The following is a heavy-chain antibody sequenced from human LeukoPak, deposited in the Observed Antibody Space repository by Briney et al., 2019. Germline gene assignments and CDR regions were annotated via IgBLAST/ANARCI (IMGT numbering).Heavy chain of an antibody. Sequence: PSQTLSLTCAVSGGSISSGDYSWSWIRQPPGSGLEWIGYIWHSGHTNYNPSLRSRVTISLARSNNQFSLRLSSVTAADTAVYYCARHWPRIAAADYFDYWGQGTLVTVSS. V-gene: IGHV4-30-2*01. CDR3: ARHWPRIAAADYFDY. CDR1: GGSISSGDYS. D-gene: IGHD6-13*01. CDR2: IWHSGHT. J-gene: IGHJ4*02.